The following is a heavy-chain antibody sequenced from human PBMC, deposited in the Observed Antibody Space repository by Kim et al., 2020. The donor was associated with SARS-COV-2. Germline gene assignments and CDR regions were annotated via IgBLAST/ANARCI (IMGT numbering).Heavy chain of an antibody. J-gene: IGHJ5*02. V-gene: IGHV3-23*01. Sequence: GGSLRLSCAASGFTFSSYAMSWVRQAPGKGLEWVSAISGSGGSTYYADSVKGRFTISRDNSKNTLYLQMNSLRAEDTAVYYCAKDQSLLWFGELFNWFDPWGQGTLVTVSS. CDR1: GFTFSSYA. CDR3: AKDQSLLWFGELFNWFDP. D-gene: IGHD3-10*01. CDR2: ISGSGGST.